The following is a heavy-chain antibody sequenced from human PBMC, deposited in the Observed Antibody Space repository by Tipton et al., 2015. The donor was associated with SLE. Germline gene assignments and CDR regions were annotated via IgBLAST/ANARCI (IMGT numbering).Heavy chain of an antibody. Sequence: SGSTFSSYGMHWVRQAPGKGLEWVAVIWYDGSNKYYADSVKGRFTISRDNSKNTLYLQMNSLRAEDTAVYYCARNLGSYYGMDVWGQGTTVTVSS. CDR3: ARNLGSYYGMDV. D-gene: IGHD3-16*01. CDR2: IWYDGSNK. CDR1: GSTFSSYG. J-gene: IGHJ6*02. V-gene: IGHV3-33*01.